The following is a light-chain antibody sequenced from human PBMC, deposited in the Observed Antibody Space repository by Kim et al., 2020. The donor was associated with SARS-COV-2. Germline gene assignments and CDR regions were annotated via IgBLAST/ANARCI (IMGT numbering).Light chain of an antibody. V-gene: IGLV1-40*01. CDR2: DNN. J-gene: IGLJ1*01. CDR1: SSNIGAGHD. CDR3: QSYDSSLSASYV. Sequence: VTISCTGSSSNIGAGHDVSWYKQLPGTAPKLLIYDNNNRPSGVSDRFSGSKSGTSASLAITGLQAEDEADYYCQSYDSSLSASYVFGTGTKVTVL.